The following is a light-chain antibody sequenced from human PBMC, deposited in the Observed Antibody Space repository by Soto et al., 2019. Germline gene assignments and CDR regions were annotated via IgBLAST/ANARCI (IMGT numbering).Light chain of an antibody. J-gene: IGKJ4*01. CDR3: QHYNDRPLT. Sequence: EIAMTQSQATLSVSPGERTTHSCRASQSISNNLAWYQQKPGQAPRLLIYGASTRATGIPARFSGSGSGTEFTLTISSLQSEDFAVYSCQHYNDRPLTFGGGTKVDI. V-gene: IGKV3-15*01. CDR1: QSISNN. CDR2: GAS.